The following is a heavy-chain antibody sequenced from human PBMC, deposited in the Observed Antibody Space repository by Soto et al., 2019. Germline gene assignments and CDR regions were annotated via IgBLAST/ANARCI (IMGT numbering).Heavy chain of an antibody. V-gene: IGHV3-30-3*01. CDR1: GFTFSSYA. CDR2: ISYDGSNK. Sequence: PGGSLRLSCAASGFTFSSYAMHWVRQAPGKGLEWVAVISYDGSNKNHADTVKGRFTISRDNSKNTQYLQMNSLRAEDTAVYYCARGYDFWSGYYYPYGMDVWGQGTTVTVSS. J-gene: IGHJ6*02. CDR3: ARGYDFWSGYYYPYGMDV. D-gene: IGHD3-3*01.